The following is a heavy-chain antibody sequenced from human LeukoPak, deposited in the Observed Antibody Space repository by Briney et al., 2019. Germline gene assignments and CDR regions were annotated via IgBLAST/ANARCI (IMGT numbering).Heavy chain of an antibody. CDR2: IYYSGSA. J-gene: IGHJ6*02. CDR1: GDSISPYS. D-gene: IGHD3-3*01. Sequence: PSETLSLTCTVSGDSISPYSWSWIRQPPGKGLEWIGYIYYSGSAIYNPSLKSRVTISVDASKNQFSLKLISVTAADTAVYYCARERRLWSGGYYGMDVWGQGTTVTVSS. V-gene: IGHV4-59*12. CDR3: ARERRLWSGGYYGMDV.